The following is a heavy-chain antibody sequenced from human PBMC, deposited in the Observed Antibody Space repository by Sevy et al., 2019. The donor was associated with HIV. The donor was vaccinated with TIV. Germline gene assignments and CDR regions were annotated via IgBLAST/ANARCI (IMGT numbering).Heavy chain of an antibody. CDR2: LSFGCGKI. V-gene: IGHV3-23*01. J-gene: IGHJ4*02. D-gene: IGHD2-8*01. CDR3: AREGCTKPHDY. Sequence: GGSLRLSCAASGFDFSIYSMSWVRQAPGKGLEWVSTLSFGCGKINYADSVKGRFTISRDKSKSSVYLQINNMRVDDTAVYYCAREGCTKPHDYWGQGTLVTVSS. CDR1: GFDFSIYS.